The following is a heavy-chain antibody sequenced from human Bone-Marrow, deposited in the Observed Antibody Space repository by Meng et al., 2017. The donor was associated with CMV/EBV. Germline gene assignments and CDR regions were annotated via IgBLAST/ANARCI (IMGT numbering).Heavy chain of an antibody. CDR3: ARGELELRGAFDP. D-gene: IGHD1-7*01. V-gene: IGHV3-30*06. CDR1: GYTLTDYY. J-gene: IGHJ5*02. Sequence: SCKASGYTLTDYYMHWVRQAPGQGLEWMAVISYDGSNKYYADSVKGRFTISRDNSKNTLYLQMNSLRAEDTAVYYCARGELELRGAFDPWGQGNLVTVYS. CDR2: ISYDGSNK.